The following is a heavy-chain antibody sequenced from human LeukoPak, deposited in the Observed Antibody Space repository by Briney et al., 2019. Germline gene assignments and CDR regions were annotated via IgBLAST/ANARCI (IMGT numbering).Heavy chain of an antibody. CDR1: GYTFTNYT. V-gene: IGHV1-69*13. Sequence: ASVKVSCKASGYTFTNYTLNWVRQAPGQGLEWMGGIIPIFGTAYYAQKFQGRVTITADESTSTAYMELSSLRSEDTAVYYCARGSANYDYWGQGTLVTVSS. J-gene: IGHJ4*02. CDR3: ARGSANYDY. D-gene: IGHD5-24*01. CDR2: IIPIFGTA.